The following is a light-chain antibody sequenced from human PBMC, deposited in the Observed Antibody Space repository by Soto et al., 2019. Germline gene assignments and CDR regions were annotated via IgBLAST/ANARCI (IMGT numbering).Light chain of an antibody. V-gene: IGKV1-5*03. CDR1: QTINSW. CDR3: QQYDSIPYT. Sequence: DIQMTQSPSTLSASVRDRDTITCRASQTINSWLAWYQQRPGKAPRLLIYKASTLESGVPSRFSGSGSGTEFTLTISTLQPDDFATYYCQQYDSIPYTFGQGTKLDIK. CDR2: KAS. J-gene: IGKJ2*01.